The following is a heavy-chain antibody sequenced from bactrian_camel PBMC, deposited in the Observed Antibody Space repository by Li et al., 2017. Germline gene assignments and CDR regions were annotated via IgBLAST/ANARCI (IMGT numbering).Heavy chain of an antibody. V-gene: IGHV3S55*01. J-gene: IGHJ6*01. Sequence: HVQLVESGGGSVQAGGSLRLSCTVSGLTNGRYCMAWFRQAPGKEREGVAVIDSTGLTNYTDSVKGRFTISKDNAKNTLYLQMNSLKPEDTAMYYCAAVRYGGTWYPLCRARSADFGYWGQGTQVTVS. CDR2: IDSTGLT. D-gene: IGHD6*01. CDR1: GLTNGRYC. CDR3: AAVRYGGTWYPLCRARSADFGY.